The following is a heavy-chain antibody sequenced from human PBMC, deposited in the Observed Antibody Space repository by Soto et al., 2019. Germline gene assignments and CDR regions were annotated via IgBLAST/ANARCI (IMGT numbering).Heavy chain of an antibody. CDR1: GYTFANYD. D-gene: IGHD5-18*01. J-gene: IGHJ4*02. CDR2: VNPDSGNT. V-gene: IGHV1-8*01. Sequence: QVQLVQSGAEVKKPGASVKVSCKAFGYTFANYDINWVRQAPEQGLEWMGWVNPDSGNTGYAQRFQGRVTMTRDFFTDTAYMELSRLTSEDTAVYYCARRARIGKQLWLPFDYWAQGTLVTVSS. CDR3: ARRARIGKQLWLPFDY.